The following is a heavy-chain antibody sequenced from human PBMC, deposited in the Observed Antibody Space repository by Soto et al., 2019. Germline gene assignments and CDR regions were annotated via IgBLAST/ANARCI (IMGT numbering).Heavy chain of an antibody. CDR2: ISSNGGST. J-gene: IGHJ4*02. CDR3: VRYSYGSSASDY. CDR1: GFTFSSYA. Sequence: GGSLRLSCSASGFTFSSYAMHWVRQAPGKGLECVSAISSNGGSTYYADSVKGRFTISRDNSKNTLYLQMSSLRAEDTAVYYCVRYSYGSSASDYWGQGTLVTVSS. D-gene: IGHD5-18*01. V-gene: IGHV3-64D*06.